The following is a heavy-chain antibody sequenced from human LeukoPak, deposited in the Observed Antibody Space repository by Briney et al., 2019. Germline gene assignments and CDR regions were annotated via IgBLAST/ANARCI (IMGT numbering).Heavy chain of an antibody. CDR3: ARVVGAPHYYYMDV. Sequence: SEILSLTCTVSGGSISSGGYYWSWIRQPPGKGLEWIGYIYHSGSTYYNPSLKSRVTISVDRSKNQFSLKLSSVTAADTAVYYCARVVGAPHYYYMDVWGKGTTVTVSS. V-gene: IGHV4-30-2*01. CDR2: IYHSGST. CDR1: GGSISSGGYY. J-gene: IGHJ6*03. D-gene: IGHD1-26*01.